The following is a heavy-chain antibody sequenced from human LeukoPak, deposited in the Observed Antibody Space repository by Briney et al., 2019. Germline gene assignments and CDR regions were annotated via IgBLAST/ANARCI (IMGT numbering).Heavy chain of an antibody. D-gene: IGHD2-2*01. Sequence: GASVKVSCKASGYTFTSYDINWVRQAIGQGLEWMGWVSAYNGVTNYAQKFQGRVTMTTDTSTTTAYMELSSLRSEDTAVYYCATVDEDQLPNYFDYWGQGTLVTVSS. V-gene: IGHV1-18*01. J-gene: IGHJ4*02. CDR1: GYTFTSYD. CDR3: ATVDEDQLPNYFDY. CDR2: VSAYNGVT.